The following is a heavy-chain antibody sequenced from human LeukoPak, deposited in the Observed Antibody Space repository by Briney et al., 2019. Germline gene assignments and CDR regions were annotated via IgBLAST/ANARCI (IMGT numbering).Heavy chain of an antibody. J-gene: IGHJ4*02. Sequence: GGSLRLSCAASGFTFSDYSMNWVRQAPGKGLEWVSYISGSSNYIYYADSVKGRFTISRDNAKNSVYLQMNSLRAEDTAVYYCAREPSGWYLDYWGQGTLVTVSS. D-gene: IGHD6-19*01. CDR3: AREPSGWYLDY. V-gene: IGHV3-21*01. CDR1: GFTFSDYS. CDR2: ISGSSNYI.